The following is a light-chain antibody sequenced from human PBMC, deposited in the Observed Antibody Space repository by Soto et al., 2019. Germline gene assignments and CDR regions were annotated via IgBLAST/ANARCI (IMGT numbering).Light chain of an antibody. CDR2: DAS. V-gene: IGKV3-11*01. CDR1: QSVSSF. Sequence: EIVLTQSPATLSLSPGERATLSCRASQSVSSFLAWYQQKPGQAPRLLIFDASNRATGIPARFSGSGSGIDFTLTISSLEPEDFAVYYCQQRSIWPPLTFGGGTKVEIK. CDR3: QQRSIWPPLT. J-gene: IGKJ4*01.